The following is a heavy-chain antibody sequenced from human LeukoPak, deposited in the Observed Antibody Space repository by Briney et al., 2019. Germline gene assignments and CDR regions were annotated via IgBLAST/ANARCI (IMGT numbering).Heavy chain of an antibody. D-gene: IGHD4-17*01. Sequence: PGGSLRLSCAASGFTFSSYEMSWVRQAPGKGLEWVSYISSGGSTIYYADSVKGRFTISRDNAKNSLYLQMNSLRAEDTAVYYCARAEDYGDYADDYWGQGTLVTVSS. J-gene: IGHJ4*02. CDR1: GFTFSSYE. CDR2: ISSGGSTI. CDR3: ARAEDYGDYADDY. V-gene: IGHV3-48*03.